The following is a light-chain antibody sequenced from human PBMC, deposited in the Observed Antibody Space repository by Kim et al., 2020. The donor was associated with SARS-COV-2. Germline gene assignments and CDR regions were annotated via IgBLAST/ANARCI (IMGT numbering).Light chain of an antibody. CDR2: DLN. CDR3: SSFTPTTLL. CDR1: NNDIGGYDY. V-gene: IGLV2-14*03. J-gene: IGLJ2*01. Sequence: QSALTQPASVSGSLGQSITISCAGTNNDIGGYDYVSWYQQHPGKAPKLIIYDLNLRPPVISQRFSGSKSGNTSSLAISVLQADDEADYYCSSFTPTTLLFGGGTQLTVL.